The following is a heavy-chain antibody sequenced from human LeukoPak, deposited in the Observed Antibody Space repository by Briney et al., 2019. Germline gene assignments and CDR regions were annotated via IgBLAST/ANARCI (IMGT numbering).Heavy chain of an antibody. CDR3: SRVLDTSGMAV. CDR1: GFTFSSYG. V-gene: IGHV3-33*01. CDR2: IWHDGSRK. J-gene: IGHJ6*02. D-gene: IGHD3-16*01. Sequence: GGSLRLSCAASGFTFSSYGMHWVRQAPGKGLEWVAIIWHDGSRKYYADSVKGRFSISRDNSKNTLYLEMGSLRAEDTAVYFCSRVLDTSGMAVWGQGTTVTVS.